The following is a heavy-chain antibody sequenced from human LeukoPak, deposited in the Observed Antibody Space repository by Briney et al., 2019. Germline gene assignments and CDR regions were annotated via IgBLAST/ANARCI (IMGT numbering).Heavy chain of an antibody. CDR2: ISYDGSNK. D-gene: IGHD6-13*01. Sequence: PGGTLRLSCAASGFIFSSHGMNWVRQAPGKGLEWVAVISYDGSNKYYADSVKGRFTISRDNSKNTLYLQMNSLRAEDTAVYYCAKDQEQQDYYFDYWGQGTLVTVSS. CDR1: GFIFSSHG. V-gene: IGHV3-30*18. J-gene: IGHJ4*02. CDR3: AKDQEQQDYYFDY.